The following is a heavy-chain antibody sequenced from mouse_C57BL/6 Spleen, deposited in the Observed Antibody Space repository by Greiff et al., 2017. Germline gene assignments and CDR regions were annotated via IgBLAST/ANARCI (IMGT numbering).Heavy chain of an antibody. CDR1: GFNIKDYY. V-gene: IGHV14-2*01. CDR3: ARRLYDYDEGAWFSY. J-gene: IGHJ3*01. D-gene: IGHD2-4*01. Sequence: EVQLQQSGAELVKPGASVKLSCTASGFNIKDYYMHWVKQRTEQGLEWIGRIDPEDGETKYAPKFQGKATITADTFSNTAVLQLLSLTTEDTAVYYCARRLYDYDEGAWFSYWGQGTLVTVSA. CDR2: IDPEDGET.